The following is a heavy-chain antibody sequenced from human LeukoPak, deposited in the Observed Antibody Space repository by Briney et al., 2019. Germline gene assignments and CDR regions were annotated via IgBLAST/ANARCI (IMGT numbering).Heavy chain of an antibody. CDR3: ARDRDIVVVPAAMVNY. V-gene: IGHV3-21*01. J-gene: IGHJ4*02. Sequence: GGSLRLSCAASGFTFSSYSMNWVRQAPGKGLEWVSSISSSSSYIYYADSVKGRFTISRDNAKNSLYLQMNSLRAEDTAVYYCARDRDIVVVPAAMVNYWGQGTLVTVSS. CDR2: ISSSSSYI. CDR1: GFTFSSYS. D-gene: IGHD2-2*01.